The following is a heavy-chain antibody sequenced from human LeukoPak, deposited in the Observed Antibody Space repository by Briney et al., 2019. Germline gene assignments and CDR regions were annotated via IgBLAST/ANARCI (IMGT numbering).Heavy chain of an antibody. CDR1: GGSVSSGSYY. CDR2: IYTSGST. CDR3: ARGVSTT. D-gene: IGHD3-10*01. Sequence: PSQTLSLTRTVSGGSVSSGSYYWSWIRQPAGKGLEWIGRIYTSGSTNYNPSLKSRVTISLDTSKNQFSLNLSSVTAADTAVYYCARGVSTTWGLGTLVTVSS. J-gene: IGHJ5*02. V-gene: IGHV4-61*02.